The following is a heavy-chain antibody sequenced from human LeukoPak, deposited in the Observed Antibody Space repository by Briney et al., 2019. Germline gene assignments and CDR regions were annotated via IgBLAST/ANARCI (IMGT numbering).Heavy chain of an antibody. V-gene: IGHV1-69*04. D-gene: IGHD2-15*01. CDR3: ARDRDIVVVVAASPWFDP. CDR1: GGTFSSYA. CDR2: IIPILGIA. Sequence: SVKVSCKASGGTFSSYAISWVRQAPGQGLEWTGRIIPILGIANYAQKFQGRVTITADKSTNTAYMELSSLRSEDTAVYYCARDRDIVVVVAASPWFDPWGQGTLVTVSS. J-gene: IGHJ5*02.